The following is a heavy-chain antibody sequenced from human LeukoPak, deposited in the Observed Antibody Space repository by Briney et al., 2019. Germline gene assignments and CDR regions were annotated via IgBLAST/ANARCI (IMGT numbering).Heavy chain of an antibody. J-gene: IGHJ4*02. V-gene: IGHV3-53*01. D-gene: IGHD5-18*01. CDR1: GFTVSNNY. CDR3: AKDRAYTYGYSYYFDY. CDR2: IYSGWPT. Sequence: GGSLRLSCAASGFTVSNNYMSWVRQAPGKGLEWVSVIYSGWPTFYADSVKGRFTISRDSSKNTLFLQMNSLRPEDTAVYYCAKDRAYTYGYSYYFDYWGQGTLVTVYS.